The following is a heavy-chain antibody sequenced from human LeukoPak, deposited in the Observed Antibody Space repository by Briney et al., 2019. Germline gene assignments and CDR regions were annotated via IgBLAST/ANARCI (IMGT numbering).Heavy chain of an antibody. V-gene: IGHV1-46*01. CDR3: ARDQEGFDY. CDR2: IYPRDGST. CDR1: GYTFTSNY. Sequence: GASVKVSCKASGYTFTSNYIHWVRQAPGQGLEWMGMIYPRDGSTSYAQKFQGRVTVTRDTSTSTVHMELSGLRSEDTAVYYCARDQEGFDYWGQETLSPSPQ. J-gene: IGHJ4*02.